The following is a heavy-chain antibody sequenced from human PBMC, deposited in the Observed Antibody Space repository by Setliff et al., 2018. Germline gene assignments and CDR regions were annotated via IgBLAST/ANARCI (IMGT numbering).Heavy chain of an antibody. V-gene: IGHV5-51*01. J-gene: IGHJ6*02. CDR2: IYPGDSDT. CDR1: GYSFSNYW. CDR3: ARVGQQLVYYYYGMDV. D-gene: IGHD6-13*01. Sequence: GESLKISCKGSGYSFSNYWIGWVRQMPGKGLEWMGIIYPGDSDTRYSPSFQGQVTISADKSISTAYLQWSSLKASDTAMYYCARVGQQLVYYYYGMDVWGQGTTGTAP.